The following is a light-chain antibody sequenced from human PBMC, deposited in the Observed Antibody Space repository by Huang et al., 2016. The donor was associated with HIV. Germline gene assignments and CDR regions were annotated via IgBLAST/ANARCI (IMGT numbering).Light chain of an antibody. CDR3: QQYDIHPLT. CDR2: AAS. CDR1: QDINNV. Sequence: IRMTQSPSSLSASTGDRVTITCRANQDINNVLAWYQKRPGSVPKLLIYAASTWQSGVPSRFSGNGAGTDFTLTIGCLHSEDVATYYCQQYDIHPLTFGPGTRVDIK. J-gene: IGKJ3*01. V-gene: IGKV1-8*01.